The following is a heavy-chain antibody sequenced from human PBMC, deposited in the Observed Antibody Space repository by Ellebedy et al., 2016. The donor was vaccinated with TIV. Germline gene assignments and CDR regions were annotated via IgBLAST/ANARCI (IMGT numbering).Heavy chain of an antibody. V-gene: IGHV1-2*02. CDR3: ARDGVPVGVYCRGGSCHEDY. D-gene: IGHD2-15*01. J-gene: IGHJ4*02. CDR1: VYTFTGYY. Sequence: AASVKVSCKASVYTFTGYYMHWVRHAPGQGLEWMGWITPNSGGTNYAQKFQGRVTMTSDTSISTAYMELSRLRSDDTAVYYCARDGVPVGVYCRGGSCHEDYWGQGTLVTVSS. CDR2: ITPNSGGT.